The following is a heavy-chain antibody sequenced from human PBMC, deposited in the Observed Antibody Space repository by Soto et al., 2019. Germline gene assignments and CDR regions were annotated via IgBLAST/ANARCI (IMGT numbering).Heavy chain of an antibody. J-gene: IGHJ6*04. D-gene: IGHD3-3*01. V-gene: IGHV1-8*01. CDR3: ARGATGQYDFWRGYYPWYYYYGMDV. CDR2: MNPNSGNT. CDR1: GYTFTSYD. Sequence: ASVKVSCKASGYTFTSYDINWVRQATGQGLEWMGWMNPNSGNTGYAQKFQGRVTMTRNTSISTAYMELSSLRSEDTAVYYCARGATGQYDFWRGYYPWYYYYGMDVWGKGTTVTVS.